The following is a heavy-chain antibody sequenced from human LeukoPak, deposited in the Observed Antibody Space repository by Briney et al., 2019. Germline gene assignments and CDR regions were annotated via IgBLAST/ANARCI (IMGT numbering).Heavy chain of an antibody. CDR2: IYYSGST. CDR1: GGSISSGGYY. D-gene: IGHD6-13*01. J-gene: IGHJ4*02. Sequence: SETLSLTCTVSGGSISSGGYYWSWIRQHPGKGLEWIGYIYYSGSTYYNPSLKSRVTISVDTSKNQFSLKLSSVTAADTAVNYCARDSGSSSWYAAPAHWGQGTLVTVSS. CDR3: ARDSGSSSWYAAPAH. V-gene: IGHV4-31*03.